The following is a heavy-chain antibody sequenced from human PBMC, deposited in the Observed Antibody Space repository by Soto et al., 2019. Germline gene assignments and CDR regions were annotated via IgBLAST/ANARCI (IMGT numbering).Heavy chain of an antibody. D-gene: IGHD2-15*01. Sequence: GASVKISCKGSGYIFTNYWIGWVRQMPGKGLEWMGIINPGDSDTRYSPSFQGQVTISADKSISTAYLQWSSLKASDTAMYYCARLRRYCSGGSCYSNYYYGMDVWGQGTTVTVSS. CDR2: INPGDSDT. V-gene: IGHV5-51*01. CDR1: GYIFTNYW. J-gene: IGHJ6*02. CDR3: ARLRRYCSGGSCYSNYYYGMDV.